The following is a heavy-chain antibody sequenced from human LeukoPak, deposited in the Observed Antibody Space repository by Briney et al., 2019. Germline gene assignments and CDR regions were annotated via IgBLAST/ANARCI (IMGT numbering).Heavy chain of an antibody. CDR2: IHYSGST. D-gene: IGHD3-9*01. Sequence: SKTLSLTCTVSGGSISSSNYYWAWIRQPPGKGLEWIGNIHYSGSTYYNASLNSRITMSIDTSKNRFSLRLSSVTAADTAVFFCARLPERSDLLPSYANSFDWWGQGTLVTVSS. CDR3: ARLPERSDLLPSYANSFDW. CDR1: GGSISSSNYY. V-gene: IGHV4-39*01. J-gene: IGHJ4*02.